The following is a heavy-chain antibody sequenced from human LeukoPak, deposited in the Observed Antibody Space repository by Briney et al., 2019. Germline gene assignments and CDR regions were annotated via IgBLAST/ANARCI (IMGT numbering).Heavy chain of an antibody. Sequence: SETLSLTCTVSGGSISSYYWSWIRQPPGKGLEWIGYIYYSGSTNYNPSLKSRVTISVDTSKNQFSLKLSTVTAADTAVYYCARGRYCSGGSCYGFVYFDYWGQGTLVTVSS. CDR2: IYYSGST. D-gene: IGHD2-15*01. CDR3: ARGRYCSGGSCYGFVYFDY. J-gene: IGHJ4*02. V-gene: IGHV4-59*01. CDR1: GGSISSYY.